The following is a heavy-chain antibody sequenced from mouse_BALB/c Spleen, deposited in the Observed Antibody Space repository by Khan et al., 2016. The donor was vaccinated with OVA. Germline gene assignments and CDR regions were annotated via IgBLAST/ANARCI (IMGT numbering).Heavy chain of an antibody. CDR1: GYTFTNYW. CDR3: VNHGSSSAWFTY. V-gene: IGHV1-7*01. Sequence: QVQLQQSGAELAKPGASVKMSRKASGYTFTNYWMHWVKQRPGQGLEWIGYINPSTDYTEYNQKFKDKASLTADKSYSTHYMQRTSLTSEDSALYYCVNHGSSSAWFTYWGQGTLVTVSA. D-gene: IGHD1-1*01. CDR2: INPSTDYT. J-gene: IGHJ3*01.